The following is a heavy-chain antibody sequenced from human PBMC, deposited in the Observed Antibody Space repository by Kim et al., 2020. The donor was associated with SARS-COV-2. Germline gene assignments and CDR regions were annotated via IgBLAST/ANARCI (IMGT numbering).Heavy chain of an antibody. D-gene: IGHD3-10*01. Sequence: ASVKVSCKASGYTFTGYYMHWVRQAPGQGLEWMGRINPNSGGTNYAQKFQGRVTMTRDTSISTAYMELSRLRSDDTAVYYCAREITMVRGVISLWFDPWGQGTLVTVSS. CDR1: GYTFTGYY. CDR3: AREITMVRGVISLWFDP. J-gene: IGHJ5*02. V-gene: IGHV1-2*06. CDR2: INPNSGGT.